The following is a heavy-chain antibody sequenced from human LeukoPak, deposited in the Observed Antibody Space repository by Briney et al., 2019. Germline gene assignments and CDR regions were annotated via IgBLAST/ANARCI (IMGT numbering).Heavy chain of an antibody. CDR1: GFTFGSSA. D-gene: IGHD6-13*01. CDR3: AKGSLGSWYYFDY. V-gene: IGHV3-23*01. J-gene: IGHJ4*02. CDR2: FSRSGPDT. Sequence: PGGSLRLYCAASGFTFGSSAMSWVRQAPGKGPEWVSTFSRSGPDTYYADSVKGRFTIFRDNSKNTLYLQMNSLRAEDTAVYYCAKGSLGSWYYFDYWGQGTLVTVSS.